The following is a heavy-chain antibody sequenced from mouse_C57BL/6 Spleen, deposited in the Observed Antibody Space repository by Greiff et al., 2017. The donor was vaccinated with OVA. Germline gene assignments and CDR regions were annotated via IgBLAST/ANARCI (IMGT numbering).Heavy chain of an antibody. CDR1: GFTFTDYY. CDR3: ASQLGRSFAY. CDR2: IRNKANGYTT. J-gene: IGHJ3*01. D-gene: IGHD4-1*02. Sequence: EVKLVESGRGLVQPGGSLSLSCAASGFTFTDYYMSWVRQPPGKALEWLGFIRNKANGYTTEYSASVKGRFTISRDNSQSILYLQMNALRAEDSATYYCASQLGRSFAYWAKGLWSLSLQ. V-gene: IGHV7-3*01.